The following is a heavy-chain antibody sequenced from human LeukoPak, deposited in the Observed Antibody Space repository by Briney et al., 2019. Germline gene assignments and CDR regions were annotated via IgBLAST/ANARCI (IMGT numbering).Heavy chain of an antibody. CDR3: ARDFLWAPGLIDY. J-gene: IGHJ4*02. D-gene: IGHD2-21*01. CDR2: ISSSSSYI. CDR1: GFTFSSYS. V-gene: IGHV3-21*01. Sequence: GGSLRLSCAASGFTFSSYSMNWVRQAPGKGLEWVSSISSSSSYIYYADSVKGRFTISRDNAKNSLYLQMNSLRAEDTAVYYCARDFLWAPGLIDYWGQGTLVTVSS.